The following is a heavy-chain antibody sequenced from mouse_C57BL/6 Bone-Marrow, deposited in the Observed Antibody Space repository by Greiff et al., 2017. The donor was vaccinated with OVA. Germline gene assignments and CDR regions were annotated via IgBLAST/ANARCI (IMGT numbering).Heavy chain of an antibody. V-gene: IGHV2-5*01. J-gene: IGHJ4*01. CDR3: AKRGRRYAMDY. CDR2: IWRGGRT. CDR1: GFSLTSSG. Sequence: QVQLQQSGPGLVQPSQSLSITCTVSGFSLTSSGVPLVRQSPGKGLECLGVIWRGGRTDSNAAFMSRLSITKDNSKCQVFFKMNSLQADDTAIYDCAKRGRRYAMDYWGQGTSVTVSA.